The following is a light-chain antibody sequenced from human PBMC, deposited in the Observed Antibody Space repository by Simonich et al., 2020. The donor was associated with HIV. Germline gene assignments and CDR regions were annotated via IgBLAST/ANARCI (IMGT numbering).Light chain of an antibody. CDR2: WAS. Sequence: DIVMTQSPDSLAVSLGERATINCKYSQSVLYSTNNKNYLSWYQQKPGQPHKLIIYWASTRESGVPDRFSGSGSETDFTLTISSLQAEDVAVYYCQQYFRTPLAFGQGTKLEIK. CDR1: QSVLYSTNNKNY. CDR3: QQYFRTPLA. J-gene: IGKJ2*01. V-gene: IGKV4-1*01.